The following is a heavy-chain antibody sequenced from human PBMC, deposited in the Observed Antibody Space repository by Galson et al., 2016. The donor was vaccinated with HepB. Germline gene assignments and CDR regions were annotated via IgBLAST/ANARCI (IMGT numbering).Heavy chain of an antibody. D-gene: IGHD4-23*01. Sequence: SLRLSCAASGFTFSSYAMSWVRQAPGKGLEWVSAISGSGGSTYYADSVKGRFTISRDNSKNTLYLQINSLRAEDTAVNYCAKDRNTVVTYGMDVWGQGTTVTVSS. CDR1: GFTFSSYA. J-gene: IGHJ6*02. CDR3: AKDRNTVVTYGMDV. V-gene: IGHV3-23*01. CDR2: ISGSGGST.